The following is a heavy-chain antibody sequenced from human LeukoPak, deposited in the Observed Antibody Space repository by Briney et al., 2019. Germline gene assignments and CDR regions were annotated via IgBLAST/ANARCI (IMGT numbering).Heavy chain of an antibody. CDR3: ARTKRYGGKIWFDY. V-gene: IGHV4-39*01. J-gene: IGHJ4*02. CDR1: GGSISSSSYY. D-gene: IGHD4-23*01. CDR2: IYYSGST. Sequence: PSETLSLTCTVSGGSISSSSYYWGWIRQPPGKGLEWIGSIYYSGSTYYNPSLKSRVTISVDTSKNQFSLKLSSVTAADTAVYYCARTKRYGGKIWFDYWGQGTLVTVSS.